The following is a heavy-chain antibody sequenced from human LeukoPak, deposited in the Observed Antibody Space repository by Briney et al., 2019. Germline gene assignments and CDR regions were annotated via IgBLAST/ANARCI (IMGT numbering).Heavy chain of an antibody. CDR1: GGSISSYY. J-gene: IGHJ4*02. V-gene: IGHV4-59*01. CDR3: ASYVWGSYRFDY. D-gene: IGHD3-16*02. CDR2: IYYRGST. Sequence: SETLSLTCTVSGGSISSYYWSWIRPPPGKGLEWIGYIYYRGSTNYKPSLQSPVTISVDTSKKQFSLKLSSVTAADTAVYYCASYVWGSYRFDYWGQGPLVPVSS.